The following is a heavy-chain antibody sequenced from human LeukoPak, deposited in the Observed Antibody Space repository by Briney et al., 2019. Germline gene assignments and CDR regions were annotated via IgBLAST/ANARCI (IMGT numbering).Heavy chain of an antibody. D-gene: IGHD6-6*01. CDR3: AREVAARPGYYFDL. J-gene: IGHJ4*02. CDR2: ISSSSGYT. Sequence: GSLSLSCAASGFTFSNYPMSWVRQAPGKGLEWVSAISSSSGYTDYAASVKGRFTISRDSANNSLYLQMNSLSAEDTAVYFCAREVAARPGYYFDLWGQGTLVTVSS. V-gene: IGHV3-21*01. CDR1: GFTFSNYP.